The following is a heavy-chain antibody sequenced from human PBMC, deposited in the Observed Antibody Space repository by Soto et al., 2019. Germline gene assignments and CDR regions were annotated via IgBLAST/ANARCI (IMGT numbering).Heavy chain of an antibody. CDR2: ISSSSSTI. V-gene: IGHV3-48*01. CDR3: ARDPAAAVA. J-gene: IGHJ4*02. Sequence: GGSLRLSCTASGFTFGDYAMSWVRQAPGKGLEWVSYISSSSSTIYYADSVKGRFTVSRDNAKNSLYLQMSRLRAEDTAVYYCARDPAAAVARGQGTLVTVSS. D-gene: IGHD6-13*01. CDR1: GFTFGDYA.